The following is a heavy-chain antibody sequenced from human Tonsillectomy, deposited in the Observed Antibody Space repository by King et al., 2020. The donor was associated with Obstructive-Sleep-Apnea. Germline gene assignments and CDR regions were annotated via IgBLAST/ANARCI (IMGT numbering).Heavy chain of an antibody. J-gene: IGHJ4*02. CDR1: GFTFSNYN. CDR2: ISSSGTTI. CDR3: ARDGLQWLVRGYYFDY. D-gene: IGHD6-19*01. V-gene: IGHV3-48*04. Sequence: VQLVESGGGLGQSGGSLRLSCAASGFTFSNYNINWVRQAPGKGLEWVSFISSSGTTIYYADSVKGRFTISRDNAKNSLYLQMNSLRAEDTAVYYCARDGLQWLVRGYYFDYWGQGTLVTVSS.